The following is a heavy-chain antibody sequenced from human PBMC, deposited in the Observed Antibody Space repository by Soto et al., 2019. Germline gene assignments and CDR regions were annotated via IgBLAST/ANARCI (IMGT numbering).Heavy chain of an antibody. CDR1: GGTFSSYT. CDR2: IIPILGIA. CDR3: ARDPLGGKSLDY. V-gene: IGHV1-69*02. J-gene: IGHJ4*02. Sequence: QVQLVQSGAEVKKPGSSVKVSCKASGGTFSSYTISWVRQAPGQGLEWMGRIIPILGIANYAQKFQGRVTITAEKSTSTAYMELSSLRSEDTAVYYCARDPLGGKSLDYWGQGTLVTVSS.